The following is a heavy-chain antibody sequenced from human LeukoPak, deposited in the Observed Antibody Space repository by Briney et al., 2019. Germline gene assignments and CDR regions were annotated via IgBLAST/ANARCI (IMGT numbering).Heavy chain of an antibody. Sequence: PGGSLRLSCAASGFTFDDYAMHWVRQAPGKGLEWVSAISGSGGSTYYADSVKGRFTISRDNSKNTLYLQMNSLRAEDTAVYYCAKDLLSYYCDSSGYYDYWGQGTLVTVSS. V-gene: IGHV3-23*01. D-gene: IGHD3-22*01. CDR3: AKDLLSYYCDSSGYYDY. CDR2: ISGSGGST. CDR1: GFTFDDYA. J-gene: IGHJ4*02.